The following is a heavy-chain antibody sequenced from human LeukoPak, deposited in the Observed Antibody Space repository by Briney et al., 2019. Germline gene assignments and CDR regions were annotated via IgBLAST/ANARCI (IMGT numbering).Heavy chain of an antibody. Sequence: ASVKVSCKASGGTFSSYAISWVRQAPGQGLEWMGGIIPMFGTANYAQKFQGRVTITADESTSTAYMELSSLRSEDTAVFYCSRHRGIYFYDSNGYDHPFDYWGQGTLVTVSS. V-gene: IGHV1-69*13. CDR2: IIPMFGTA. CDR1: GGTFSSYA. D-gene: IGHD3-22*01. CDR3: SRHRGIYFYDSNGYDHPFDY. J-gene: IGHJ4*02.